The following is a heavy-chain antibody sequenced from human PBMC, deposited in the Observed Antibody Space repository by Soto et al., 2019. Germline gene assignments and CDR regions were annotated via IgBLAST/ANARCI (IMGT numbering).Heavy chain of an antibody. CDR2: SNAGNGNT. CDR3: ARDSGHSSGWYSGFDY. D-gene: IGHD6-19*01. Sequence: GASVKVSCKASGYTFTSYAMHWVRQAPGQRLEWMGWSNAGNGNTKYSQEFQGRVTITRDTSASTAYMELSSLRSEDMAVYYCARDSGHSSGWYSGFDYWGQGTLVTVSS. V-gene: IGHV1-3*02. CDR1: GYTFTSYA. J-gene: IGHJ4*02.